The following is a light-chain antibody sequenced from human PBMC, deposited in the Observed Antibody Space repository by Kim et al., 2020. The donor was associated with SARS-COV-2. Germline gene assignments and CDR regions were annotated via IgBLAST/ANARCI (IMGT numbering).Light chain of an antibody. J-gene: IGLJ3*02. CDR2: GKN. CDR1: SLRSYY. V-gene: IGLV3-19*01. CDR3: NSRDSSGNPNWV. Sequence: SSELTQDPAVSVALGQTVRITCQGDSLRSYYASWYQQKPGQAPVLVIYGKNNRPSGIPDRFSGSSSGNTASLTITGDQAEDEADYYCNSRDSSGNPNWVF.